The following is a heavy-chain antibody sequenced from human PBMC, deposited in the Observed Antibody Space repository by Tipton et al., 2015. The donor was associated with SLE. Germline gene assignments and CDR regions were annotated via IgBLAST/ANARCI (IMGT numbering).Heavy chain of an antibody. D-gene: IGHD6-13*01. V-gene: IGHV1-69*11. J-gene: IGHJ3*02. CDR1: GGTSSSFG. CDR2: IIPMLGTA. CDR3: ARAGRSRSSWYDGAFDI. Sequence: QLVQSGAEVRKPGASVKGSCKASGGTSSSFGITWVRQAPGQGLEWRGRIIPMLGTANYAQKFHGRVTITADESTSTAYMELSILVSEDTAVYYCARAGRSRSSWYDGAFDIWGQGTMVTVSS.